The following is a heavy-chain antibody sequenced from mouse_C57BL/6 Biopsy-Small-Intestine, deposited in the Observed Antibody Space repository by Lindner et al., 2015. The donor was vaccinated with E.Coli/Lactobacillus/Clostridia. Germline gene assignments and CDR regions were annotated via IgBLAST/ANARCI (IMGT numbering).Heavy chain of an antibody. D-gene: IGHD5-1*01. CDR2: IWGGGST. CDR1: GFSLTSYG. J-gene: IGHJ4*01. CDR3: ARTYWYAMDY. V-gene: IGHV2-9*01. Sequence: VQLQESGPGLVAPSQSLSITCTVSGFSLTSYGVDWVRQPPGKGSGVGWEVIWGGGSTNYNSALMSRLSISKDNSKSQVFLKMNSLQTDDTARYYCARTYWYAMDYWGQGTSVTVSS.